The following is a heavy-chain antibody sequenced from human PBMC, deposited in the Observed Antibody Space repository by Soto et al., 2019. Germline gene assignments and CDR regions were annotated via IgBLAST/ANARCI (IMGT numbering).Heavy chain of an antibody. CDR1: GFTFTTYS. CDR2: ISNSGRYI. Sequence: GGSLRLSCAASGFTFTTYSMKWVRQALGKGLEWVSHISNSGRYIYYADSVKGRFTISRDNAKNSLSLQMNSLRVEDTAIYYCAKDLSGGAVPYGMDVWGQGTTVTVSS. D-gene: IGHD3-16*01. CDR3: AKDLSGGAVPYGMDV. V-gene: IGHV3-21*01. J-gene: IGHJ6*02.